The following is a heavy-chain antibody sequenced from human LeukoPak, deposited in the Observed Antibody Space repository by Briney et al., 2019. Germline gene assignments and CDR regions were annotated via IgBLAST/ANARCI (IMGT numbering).Heavy chain of an antibody. V-gene: IGHV3-15*01. J-gene: IGHJ6*03. CDR3: TTSLQWFGVDMDV. CDR1: GFTFSNAW. D-gene: IGHD3-10*01. CDR2: IKSKTDGGTT. Sequence: GGSLRLSCAASGFTFSNAWMSWVRQAPGKGLEWVGRIKSKTDGGTTDYAAPVKGRFTISRDDSKNTLYLQMNSLKTEDTAVYYCTTSLQWFGVDMDVWGKGTTVTVSS.